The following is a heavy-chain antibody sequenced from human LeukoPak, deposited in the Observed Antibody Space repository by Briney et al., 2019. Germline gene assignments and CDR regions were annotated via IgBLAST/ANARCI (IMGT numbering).Heavy chain of an antibody. CDR1: GYSFTSYW. V-gene: IGHV5-51*01. CDR3: ARTTVTFLNWFDP. D-gene: IGHD4-17*01. Sequence: GESLKISCKGSGYSFTSYWIGWVRQMPGKGLEWMGIIYPGDSDTRYSPSFQGQVTISADKSISTANLQWSSLKASDTAMYYCARTTVTFLNWFDPWGQGTLVTASS. CDR2: IYPGDSDT. J-gene: IGHJ5*02.